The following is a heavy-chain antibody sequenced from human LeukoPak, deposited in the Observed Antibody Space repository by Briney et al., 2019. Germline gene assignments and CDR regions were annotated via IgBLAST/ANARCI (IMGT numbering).Heavy chain of an antibody. CDR3: AKMYCRGPWCYTGGDDKFYGMDV. CDR1: GFTFSSSA. Sequence: GGSLRLSCAASGFTFSSSAMSWVRQAPGKGLEWVSAISNNGGYTYYADSVQGRFTISRDNSKKTLSLQMSSLRAEDTAAYYCAKMYCRGPWCYTGGDDKFYGMDVWGQGTTVTVSS. D-gene: IGHD2-15*01. CDR2: ISNNGGYT. J-gene: IGHJ6*02. V-gene: IGHV3-23*01.